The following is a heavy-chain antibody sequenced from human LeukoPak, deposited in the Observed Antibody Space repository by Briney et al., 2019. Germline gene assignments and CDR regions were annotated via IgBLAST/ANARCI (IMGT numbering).Heavy chain of an antibody. CDR3: ARAKSGGDWIDH. CDR2: IYHSGST. J-gene: IGHJ5*02. D-gene: IGHD4-17*01. CDR1: GGSISSGGYS. V-gene: IGHV4-30-2*01. Sequence: SQTLSLTCAVSGGSISSGGYSWSWIRQPPGKGLEWIGYIYHSGSTYYNPSLKSRVTISVDRSKNQFSLKLSSVTAADTAVYYCARAKSGGDWIDHWGQGTLVTVSS.